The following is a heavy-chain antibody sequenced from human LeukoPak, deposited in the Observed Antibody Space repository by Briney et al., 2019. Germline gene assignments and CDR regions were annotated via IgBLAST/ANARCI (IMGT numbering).Heavy chain of an antibody. Sequence: ASVNVSCKASGYTFTCYYMHWVRQAPGQGLEWMGWINPNSGGTNYAQKFQGRVTMTRDTSISTAYMELSRLRSDDTAVYYCARGEIVVVPAAQTGDYWGQGTLVTVSS. CDR3: ARGEIVVVPAAQTGDY. J-gene: IGHJ4*02. CDR2: INPNSGGT. D-gene: IGHD2-2*01. V-gene: IGHV1-2*02. CDR1: GYTFTCYY.